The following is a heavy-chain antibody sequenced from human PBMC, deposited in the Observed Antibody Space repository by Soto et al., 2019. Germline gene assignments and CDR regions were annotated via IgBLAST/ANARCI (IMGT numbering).Heavy chain of an antibody. CDR1: GFTFSNAW. D-gene: IGHD3-10*01. J-gene: IGHJ5*02. CDR3: TTDLTASVVRGSTEYNWFDP. Sequence: GGSLRLSCAASGFTFSNAWMNWVRQAPGKGLEWVGRIKSKTDGGTTDYAAPVKGRFTISRDDSKNTLYLQMNSLKTEDTAVYYCTTDLTASVVRGSTEYNWFDPWGQGTLVTVSS. CDR2: IKSKTDGGTT. V-gene: IGHV3-15*07.